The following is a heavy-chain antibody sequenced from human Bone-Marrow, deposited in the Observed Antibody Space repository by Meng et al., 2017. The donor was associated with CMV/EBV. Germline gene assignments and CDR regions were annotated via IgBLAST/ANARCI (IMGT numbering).Heavy chain of an antibody. V-gene: IGHV3-21*01. J-gene: IGHJ6*02. CDR3: ARELRAYDFWSGYYLSFGGGMDV. CDR1: GFTFGSHA. D-gene: IGHD3-3*01. CDR2: ISGSGDQT. Sequence: GESLKISCAASGFTFGSHAMNWVRQAPGKGLEWVSVISGSGDQTYYADSVKGRFTISRDNAKNSLYLQMNSLRAEDTAVYYCARELRAYDFWSGYYLSFGGGMDVWGQGTTVTVSS.